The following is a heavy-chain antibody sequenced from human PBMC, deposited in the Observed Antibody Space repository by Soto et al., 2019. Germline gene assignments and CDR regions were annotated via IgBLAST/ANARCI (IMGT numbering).Heavy chain of an antibody. CDR2: INPNSGGT. CDR1: GYTFTGHY. D-gene: IGHD4-17*01. CDR3: ARERDGLVLEGDYWYKFDR. Sequence: ASVKVSCKASGYTFTGHYIHWVRQAPGQGLEWMGWINPNSGGTNYAQKFQGRVTMTRDTSISTAYMELSRLRSDDTAVYYCARERDGLVLEGDYWYKFDRWRQGTLVTV. J-gene: IGHJ5*02. V-gene: IGHV1-2*02.